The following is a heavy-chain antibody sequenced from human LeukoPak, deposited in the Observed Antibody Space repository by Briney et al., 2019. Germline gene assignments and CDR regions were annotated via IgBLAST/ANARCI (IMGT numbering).Heavy chain of an antibody. V-gene: IGHV4-4*08. CDR2: IYHSGIT. Sequence: SETLSVTCTVSGGSISSYYWSWIRQPPGKGLEWIGYIYHSGITNYNPSLRSRVTISLDTSKSQFSLRLSSLTASDTAVYYCAKGQISSGALLRFDYWGQGTLVTVSS. CDR3: AKGQISSGALLRFDY. J-gene: IGHJ4*02. CDR1: GGSISSYY. D-gene: IGHD1-26*01.